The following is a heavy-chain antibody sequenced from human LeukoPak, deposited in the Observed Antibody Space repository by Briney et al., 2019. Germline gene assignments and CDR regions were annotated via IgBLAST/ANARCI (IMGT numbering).Heavy chain of an antibody. Sequence: GGSLRLSCAASGFTFSSYAMHWVRQAPGKGLEYVSAISSNGGSTYYANSVKGRFTISRDNSKNTLYLQMNSLRAEDTAVYYCAKARSNVPYYYYGMDVWGQGTTVTVSS. V-gene: IGHV3-64*01. J-gene: IGHJ6*02. CDR2: ISSNGGST. D-gene: IGHD4-11*01. CDR1: GFTFSSYA. CDR3: AKARSNVPYYYYGMDV.